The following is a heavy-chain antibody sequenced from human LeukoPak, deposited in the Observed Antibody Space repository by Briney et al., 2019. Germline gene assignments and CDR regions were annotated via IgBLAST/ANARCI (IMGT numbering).Heavy chain of an antibody. CDR1: GYTFTTYG. J-gene: IGHJ4*02. CDR3: ARDLDILTAYYSGY. D-gene: IGHD3-9*01. Sequence: ASVKVSCKASGYTFTTYGITWVRQAPGQGLEWMGWISAYNGNTHYAQNLQGRVTMTTDTSTSTAYMELRGLRSDDTAVYYCARDLDILTAYYSGYLGQGTLVTVSS. V-gene: IGHV1-18*04. CDR2: ISAYNGNT.